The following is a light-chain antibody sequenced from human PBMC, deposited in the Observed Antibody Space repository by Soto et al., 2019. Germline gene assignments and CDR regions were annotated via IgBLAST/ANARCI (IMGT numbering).Light chain of an antibody. V-gene: IGLV2-14*01. CDR2: DVS. J-gene: IGLJ2*01. CDR3: SSYTTSSPHVV. Sequence: QSALTQPASVSGSPGQSITISCTGTSSDVGGYNYVSWYQQHPGKAPKLMIYDVSNRPSGVSSRFSGSKSGNTASLTISGLQAEDEADYYCSSYTTSSPHVVFGGGIKLTVL. CDR1: SSDVGGYNY.